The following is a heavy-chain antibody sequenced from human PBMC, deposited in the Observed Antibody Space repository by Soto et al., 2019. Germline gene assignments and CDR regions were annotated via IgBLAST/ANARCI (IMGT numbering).Heavy chain of an antibody. CDR1: GGSISSSNW. CDR2: IYHSGST. V-gene: IGHV4-4*02. CDR3: ARDLWYSSSWPPDNWFDS. D-gene: IGHD6-13*01. J-gene: IGHJ5*01. Sequence: PSETLSLTCAVSGGSISSSNWWGWVRQPPGKGLEWIGEIYHSGSTNYNPSLKSRVSISVDKSKNQFSLELTSVTAADTAVYYCARDLWYSSSWPPDNWFDSWGQGTLVT.